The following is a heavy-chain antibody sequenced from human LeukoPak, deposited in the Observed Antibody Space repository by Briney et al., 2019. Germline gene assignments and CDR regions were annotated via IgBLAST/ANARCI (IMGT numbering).Heavy chain of an antibody. Sequence: PSETLSLTCAVYGGSFSSYYWSWIRQPAGKGLEWIGRIYTSGSTNYNPSLKSRVTISVDTSKNQFSLKLSSVTAADTAVYYCARGSVPGLTVTYYMDVWGKGTTVTVSS. D-gene: IGHD4-11*01. V-gene: IGHV4-59*10. J-gene: IGHJ6*03. CDR2: IYTSGST. CDR3: ARGSVPGLTVTYYMDV. CDR1: GGSFSSYY.